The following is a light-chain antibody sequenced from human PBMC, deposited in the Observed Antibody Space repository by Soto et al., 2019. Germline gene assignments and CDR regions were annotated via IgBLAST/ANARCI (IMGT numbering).Light chain of an antibody. J-gene: IGKJ4*01. CDR2: EAS. CDR1: QTVRSNY. V-gene: IGKV3-20*01. CDR3: QQYVNSPLT. Sequence: DIVLTQSPGTLSLSPGERVTLSCRASQTVRSNYLAWYQQKPGQAPRLLIYEASTRATGIPDRFSGSGSGTDFTLTVTGLEPEDFAVYYCQQYVNSPLTFGGGTKV.